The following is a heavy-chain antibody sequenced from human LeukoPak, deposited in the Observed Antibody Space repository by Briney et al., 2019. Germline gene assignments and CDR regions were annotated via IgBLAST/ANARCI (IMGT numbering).Heavy chain of an antibody. Sequence: KSSQTLSLTCTVPGGSISSASYSWCWIRQPAGKGLEWIARIYTSGSTNYNPSLKSRLTISVDTSKNQFSLKLSSMTAADTAVYYCARDLGYDAFDIWGQGTMVTVSS. CDR1: GGSISSASYS. D-gene: IGHD7-27*01. CDR2: IYTSGST. V-gene: IGHV4-61*02. CDR3: ARDLGYDAFDI. J-gene: IGHJ3*02.